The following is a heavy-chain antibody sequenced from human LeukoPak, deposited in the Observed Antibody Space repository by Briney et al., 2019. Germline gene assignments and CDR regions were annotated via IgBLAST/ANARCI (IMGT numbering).Heavy chain of an antibody. V-gene: IGHV3-7*01. D-gene: IGHD3-16*01. CDR3: VKERGWGTFGPFDY. CDR2: IKQDGSEK. J-gene: IGHJ4*02. CDR1: RFTFCEYY. Sequence: PGGGLRVSRVASRFTFCEYYMRWIRPALRGGVECVANIKQDGSEKYYVDSVKARFTSSRDNAKNSLYLQMNSLRAEDTAVYYCVKERGWGTFGPFDYWGQGTLVTVSS.